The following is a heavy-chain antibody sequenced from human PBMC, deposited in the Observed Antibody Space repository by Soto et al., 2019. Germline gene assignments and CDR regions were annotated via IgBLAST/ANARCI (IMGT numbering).Heavy chain of an antibody. J-gene: IGHJ4*02. CDR2: ISTYNGNT. Sequence: QVQLVQSGAEVKKPGASVKVSCKASGYTFITYGVSWVRQAPGQGLDWLGWISTYNGNTRYAERLQGRVTMTTDTTTNTGYKELRNLRSDDTAVYYCARGPADYYDNSANYFLDYWGQGTLVTVSS. V-gene: IGHV1-18*01. CDR3: ARGPADYYDNSANYFLDY. D-gene: IGHD3-22*01. CDR1: GYTFITYG.